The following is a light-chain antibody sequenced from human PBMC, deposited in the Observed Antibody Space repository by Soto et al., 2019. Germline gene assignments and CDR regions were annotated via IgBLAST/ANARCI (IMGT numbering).Light chain of an antibody. CDR2: KVS. CDR3: MQGTHWPPYT. Sequence: DVVMTQSPLSLPVTLGQPASISCRSSQSLAYSDGNTYLHWFQQRPGQSPRHLIYKVSNRDSGVPDRFSGSGSGTDFTLKISRVEAEDVGVYYCMQGTHWPPYTFGQGTKLEIK. CDR1: QSLAYSDGNTY. J-gene: IGKJ2*01. V-gene: IGKV2-30*01.